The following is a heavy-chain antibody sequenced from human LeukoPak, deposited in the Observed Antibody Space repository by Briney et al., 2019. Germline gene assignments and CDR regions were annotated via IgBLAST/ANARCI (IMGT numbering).Heavy chain of an antibody. CDR2: ISGSGGST. Sequence: GGSLRLSCAASGFTFSSYAMSWARQAPGKGLEWVSAISGSGGSTYYADSVKGRFTISRDNSKNTLYLQMNSLRAEDTAVYYCAKVGAIVVVVAATRFPWYFDLWGRGTLVTVSS. V-gene: IGHV3-23*01. J-gene: IGHJ2*01. D-gene: IGHD2-15*01. CDR3: AKVGAIVVVVAATRFPWYFDL. CDR1: GFTFSSYA.